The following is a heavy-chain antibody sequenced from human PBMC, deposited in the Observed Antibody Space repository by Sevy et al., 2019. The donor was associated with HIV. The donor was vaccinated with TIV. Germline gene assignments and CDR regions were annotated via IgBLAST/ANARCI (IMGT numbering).Heavy chain of an antibody. J-gene: IGHJ4*02. CDR1: GGSISSGGYY. Sequence: SETLSLTCTVSGGSISSGGYYWSWIRQHPGKGLEWIGYIYYSGSTYYNPSLKSRVTISVDTSKNQFSLKLSSVTAADTAVYYCARERQDYGDYAGLFDYWGQRTLVTVSS. CDR3: ARERQDYGDYAGLFDY. D-gene: IGHD4-17*01. CDR2: IYYSGST. V-gene: IGHV4-31*03.